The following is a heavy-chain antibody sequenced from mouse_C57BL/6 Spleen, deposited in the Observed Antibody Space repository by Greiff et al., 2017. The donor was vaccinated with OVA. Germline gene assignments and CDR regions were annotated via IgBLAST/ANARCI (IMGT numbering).Heavy chain of an antibody. D-gene: IGHD2-5*01. Sequence: ESGPGLVKPSQSLSLTCSVTGYSITSGYYWNWIRQFPGNKLEWMGYISYDGSNNYNPSLKNRISITRDTSKNQFFLKLNSVTTEDTATYYCARRDYSNYGFAYWGQGTLVTVSA. CDR1: GYSITSGYY. J-gene: IGHJ3*01. CDR3: ARRDYSNYGFAY. CDR2: ISYDGSN. V-gene: IGHV3-6*01.